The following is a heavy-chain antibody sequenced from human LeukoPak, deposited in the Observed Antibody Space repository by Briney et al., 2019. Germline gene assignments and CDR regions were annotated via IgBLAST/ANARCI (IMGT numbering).Heavy chain of an antibody. CDR3: ARASRDGYNFDY. CDR2: INPSGGST. V-gene: IGHV1-46*01. D-gene: IGHD5-24*01. J-gene: IGHJ4*02. Sequence: ASVKVSCRASGYTFTSYYMHWVRQAPGQGLEWMGIINPSGGSTSYAQKFQGRVTMTRDASTSTVYMELSSLRSEDTAVYYCARASRDGYNFDYWGQGTLVTVSS. CDR1: GYTFTSYY.